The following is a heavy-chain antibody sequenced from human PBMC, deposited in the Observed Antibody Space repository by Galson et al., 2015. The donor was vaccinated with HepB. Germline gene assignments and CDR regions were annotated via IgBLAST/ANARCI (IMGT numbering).Heavy chain of an antibody. CDR2: IRGSGDTT. Sequence: SLRLSCAASGFTFTSYAMRWVRQAPGKGLEWVSTIRGSGDTTHYSNSVKGRFTISRDNSRNTLFLQMNSLRAEDTAVYFCARQNWDYGDRYDYWGQGTLVTVSS. J-gene: IGHJ4*02. V-gene: IGHV3-23*01. CDR1: GFTFTSYA. D-gene: IGHD4-17*01. CDR3: ARQNWDYGDRYDY.